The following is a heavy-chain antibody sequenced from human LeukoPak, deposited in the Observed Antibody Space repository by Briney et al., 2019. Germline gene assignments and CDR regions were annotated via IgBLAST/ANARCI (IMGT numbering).Heavy chain of an antibody. CDR3: ARGFVVVPPEWFDP. Sequence: ASVKVSCKASGYTFTGYYMHWVRQAPGQGLEWMGWINPNSGGTNYAQKFQGRVTMTRDTSISTAYMELSRLRSDDTAVYYCARGFVVVPPEWFDPWGQGTLVTVSS. CDR2: INPNSGGT. D-gene: IGHD2-2*01. CDR1: GYTFTGYY. V-gene: IGHV1-2*02. J-gene: IGHJ5*02.